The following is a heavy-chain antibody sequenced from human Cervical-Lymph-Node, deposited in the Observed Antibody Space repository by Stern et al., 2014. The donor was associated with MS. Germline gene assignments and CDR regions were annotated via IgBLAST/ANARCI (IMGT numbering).Heavy chain of an antibody. CDR2: LYSGGSS. D-gene: IGHD3-16*01. J-gene: IGHJ3*01. V-gene: IGHV3-66*02. Sequence: VQLVESGGDLVPPGGSLRLSCAASGFTVSDFLVNWVRQAPGKGLEWVSILYSGGSSFYSDSVKGRFIISRDTSKNTLYLQMTSLRAEDTAVYYCARGGKNDAFDVWGQGTTVTVSS. CDR1: GFTVSDFL. CDR3: ARGGKNDAFDV.